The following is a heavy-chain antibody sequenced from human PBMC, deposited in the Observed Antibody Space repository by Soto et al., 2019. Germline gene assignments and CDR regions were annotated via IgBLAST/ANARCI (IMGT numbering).Heavy chain of an antibody. Sequence: PSETLSLTCNVSGDSIDSGGSYWSWIRQRPGKGLEWIGYIYYTGSSYYNPSLKSRLTLSLDTSNNQFSLQLRSVTAADTAVYYCGRERQLGPSSGRLDFWGLGTVVTSPQ. D-gene: IGHD6-6*01. CDR3: GRERQLGPSSGRLDF. CDR1: GDSIDSGGSY. J-gene: IGHJ4*02. CDR2: IYYTGSS. V-gene: IGHV4-31*03.